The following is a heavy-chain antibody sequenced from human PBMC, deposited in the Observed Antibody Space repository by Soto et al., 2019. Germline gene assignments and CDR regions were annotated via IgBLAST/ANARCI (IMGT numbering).Heavy chain of an antibody. Sequence: VNVACKTSGYTKTVDGIGWVRQEPGQGLEWVGWVSSYNGNTNYAYNLKDRVIMTTDASISTAYLQWSSLKASDTAMYYCARHKYNWNQYYFDYWGQGTLVTVSS. CDR2: VSSYNGNT. D-gene: IGHD1-20*01. J-gene: IGHJ4*02. CDR1: GYTKTVDG. CDR3: ARHKYNWNQYYFDY. V-gene: IGHV1-18*01.